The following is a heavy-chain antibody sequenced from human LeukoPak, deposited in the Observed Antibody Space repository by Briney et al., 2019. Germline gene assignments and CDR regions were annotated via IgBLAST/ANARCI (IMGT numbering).Heavy chain of an antibody. CDR1: GFTFSSYA. CDR3: AKVRALLVRGYYFDY. J-gene: IGHJ4*02. D-gene: IGHD6-13*01. Sequence: GGSLRLSCAASGFTFSSYAMSWVRQVPGKGLEWVSAISGSGGSTYYADSVKGRFTISRDNSKNTLYLQMNSLRAEDTAVYYCAKVRALLVRGYYFDYWGQGTLVTVSS. V-gene: IGHV3-23*01. CDR2: ISGSGGST.